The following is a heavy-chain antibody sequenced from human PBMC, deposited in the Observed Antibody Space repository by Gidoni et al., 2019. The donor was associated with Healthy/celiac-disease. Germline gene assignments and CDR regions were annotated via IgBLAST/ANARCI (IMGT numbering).Heavy chain of an antibody. CDR2: LYWNDDK. Sequence: QITLKESGPTLVKPTQTLTLTCTFSGFSLSTSGVGVGWIRQPPGKALEWLALLYWNDDKRYSPSLKSRLTITKDTSKNQVVLTMTNMDPVDTATYYCAHSVGVVVTAMIRDYYYYGMDVWGQGTTVTVSS. CDR1: GFSLSTSGVG. V-gene: IGHV2-5*01. CDR3: AHSVGVVVTAMIRDYYYYGMDV. D-gene: IGHD2-21*02. J-gene: IGHJ6*02.